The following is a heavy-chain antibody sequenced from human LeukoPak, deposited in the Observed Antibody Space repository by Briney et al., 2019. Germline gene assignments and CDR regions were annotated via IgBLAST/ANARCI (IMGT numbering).Heavy chain of an antibody. CDR2: IYYSGST. J-gene: IGHJ3*01. D-gene: IGHD4-17*01. CDR1: GGSISNYY. CDR3: ARSYGDYITGAYAFDV. V-gene: IGHV4-59*08. Sequence: SETLSLTCTVTGGSISNYYWSWIRQPPEKGLQWIGYIYYSGSTSYNPSLKSRLTISVDTSKNQFSLKLSSVTAADTAVYYCARSYGDYITGAYAFDVWGQGTMVTVSS.